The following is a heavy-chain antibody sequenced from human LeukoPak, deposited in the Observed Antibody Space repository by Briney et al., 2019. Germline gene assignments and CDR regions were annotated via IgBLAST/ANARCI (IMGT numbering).Heavy chain of an antibody. CDR1: GGSISSYY. CDR3: ASLSFGDVYGMDV. CDR2: IYSSGST. D-gene: IGHD3-10*01. J-gene: IGHJ6*02. Sequence: KPSETLSLTCTVSGGSISSYYWSWIRQPPGKGLEWIGYIYSSGSTNYNPSLKSRVTISVDTSKNQFSLKLSSVTAADTAVYYCASLSFGDVYGMDVWGQGTTVTVSS. V-gene: IGHV4-59*08.